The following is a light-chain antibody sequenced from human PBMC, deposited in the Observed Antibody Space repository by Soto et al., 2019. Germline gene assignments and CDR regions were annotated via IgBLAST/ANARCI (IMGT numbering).Light chain of an antibody. CDR2: EVS. CDR1: SSDVGSYNF. J-gene: IGLJ1*01. V-gene: IGLV2-23*02. Sequence: QAALTQPASLSWSPGPSITISCPRASSDVGSYNFVSWYQQHPGEVPKVLIYEVSKRPSGVSDRFSGSKSGNTASLTISGLQAEDEADYYCCADAGRSTYVFGTGTKVTVL. CDR3: CADAGRSTYV.